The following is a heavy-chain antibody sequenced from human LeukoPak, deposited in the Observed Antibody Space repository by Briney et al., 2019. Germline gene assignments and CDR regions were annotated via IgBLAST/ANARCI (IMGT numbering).Heavy chain of an antibody. Sequence: SLRLSCAASGFTFDDYAMHWVRQAPGKGLEWVSGISWNSGSIGYADSVKGRFTISRDNAKNSLYLQMNSLRAEDTALYYCAKDYSYHGGITMVRVGFDYWGQGTLVTVSS. CDR1: GFTFDDYA. J-gene: IGHJ4*02. CDR3: AKDYSYHGGITMVRVGFDY. CDR2: ISWNSGSI. V-gene: IGHV3-9*01. D-gene: IGHD3-10*01.